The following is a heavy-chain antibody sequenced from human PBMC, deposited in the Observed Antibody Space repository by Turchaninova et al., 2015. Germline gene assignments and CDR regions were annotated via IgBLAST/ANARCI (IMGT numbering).Heavy chain of an antibody. CDR3: AKDFWNGYGRFFDY. CDR1: GFTFSSYG. J-gene: IGHJ4*02. D-gene: IGHD3-3*01. Sequence: QVQLVESGGGVVQPGKSLRLSCAASGFTFSSYGMHWVRQAPGKGLEWVAVMSYDGSDKYYADPVRGRFTISRYNSKNTLNLQMNSLRAEDTAIYYCAKDFWNGYGRFFDYWGQGALVTVSS. V-gene: IGHV3-30*18. CDR2: MSYDGSDK.